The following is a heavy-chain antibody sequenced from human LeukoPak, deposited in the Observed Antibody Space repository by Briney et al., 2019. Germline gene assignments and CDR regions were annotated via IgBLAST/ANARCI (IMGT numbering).Heavy chain of an antibody. CDR3: TSSGYSGYDLGY. CDR1: GFTFSNYA. V-gene: IGHV3-23*01. D-gene: IGHD5-12*01. CDR2: IVGSGGAT. Sequence: GGSLRLSCAASGFTFSNYAMTWVRQAPGKGLEWVSVIVGSGGATYYADSVKGRFTISRDNSKNTAYLQMNSLKTEDTAVYYCTSSGYSGYDLGYWGQGTLVTVSS. J-gene: IGHJ4*02.